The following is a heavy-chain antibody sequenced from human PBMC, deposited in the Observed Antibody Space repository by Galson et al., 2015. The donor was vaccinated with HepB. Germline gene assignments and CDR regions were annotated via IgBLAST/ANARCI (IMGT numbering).Heavy chain of an antibody. J-gene: IGHJ4*02. CDR1: GFTFSSYA. V-gene: IGHV3-23*01. Sequence: SLRLSCAASGFTFSSYAMSWVRQAPGKGLEWVSAISGSGGSTYYADSVKGRFTISRDNSKNTLYLQMNSLRAEDTAVYYCAKDRYYDILTGWGPFDYWGQGTLVTVSS. D-gene: IGHD3-9*01. CDR3: AKDRYYDILTGWGPFDY. CDR2: ISGSGGST.